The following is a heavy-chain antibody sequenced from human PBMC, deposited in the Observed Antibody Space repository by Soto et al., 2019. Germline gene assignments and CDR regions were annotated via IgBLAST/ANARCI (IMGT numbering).Heavy chain of an antibody. Sequence: PGGSLRLSCSASGFTFSSYAMHWVRQAPGKGLEYVSAISSNGGSTYYADSVKGRFTISRDNSKNTLYLQMSSLRAEDTAVYYCARVREYSGYGNAFDIWGQGTMVTVSS. J-gene: IGHJ3*02. CDR2: ISSNGGST. D-gene: IGHD5-12*01. CDR1: GFTFSSYA. V-gene: IGHV3-64D*06. CDR3: ARVREYSGYGNAFDI.